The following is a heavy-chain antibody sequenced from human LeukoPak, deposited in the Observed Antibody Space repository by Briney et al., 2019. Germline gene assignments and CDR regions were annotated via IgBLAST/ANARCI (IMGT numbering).Heavy chain of an antibody. CDR2: IYYSGST. V-gene: IGHV4-39*07. CDR3: ARHGAAVAGTPIDY. CDR1: GGSISSSSYY. D-gene: IGHD6-19*01. Sequence: PSETLSLTCTVSGGSISSSSYYWGWIRQPPGTGLEWIGSIYYSGSTYYNPSLKSRVTISVDTSKDQFSLKLSSVTAADTAVYYCARHGAAVAGTPIDYWGQGTLVTVSS. J-gene: IGHJ4*02.